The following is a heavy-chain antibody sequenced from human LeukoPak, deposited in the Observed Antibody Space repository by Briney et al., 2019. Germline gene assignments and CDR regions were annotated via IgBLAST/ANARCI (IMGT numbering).Heavy chain of an antibody. Sequence: GGSLRLSYAASGFTFSSYSMNWVRQAPGKGLEWVSSISSSSSYIYYADSVKGRFTISRDNAKNSLYLQMNSLRAEDTAVYYCARDSLPDYGDYLDAFDIWGQGTMVTVSS. J-gene: IGHJ3*02. CDR2: ISSSSSYI. CDR1: GFTFSSYS. D-gene: IGHD4-17*01. CDR3: ARDSLPDYGDYLDAFDI. V-gene: IGHV3-21*01.